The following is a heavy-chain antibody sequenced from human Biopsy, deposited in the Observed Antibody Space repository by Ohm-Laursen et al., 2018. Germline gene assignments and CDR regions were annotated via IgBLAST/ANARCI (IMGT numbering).Heavy chain of an antibody. D-gene: IGHD6-19*01. CDR2: ISPKSGDT. J-gene: IGHJ4*02. CDR1: GFSFTGYY. Sequence: SSVKVSCKASGFSFTGYYIHWVRQAPGQGLEWMGWISPKSGDTNYAHKFQGNITMTRDTSMSTAYMEMSRLRCDDTAVYYCALQSVAQMKNFDYWGQGTLATVSS. V-gene: IGHV1-2*02. CDR3: ALQSVAQMKNFDY.